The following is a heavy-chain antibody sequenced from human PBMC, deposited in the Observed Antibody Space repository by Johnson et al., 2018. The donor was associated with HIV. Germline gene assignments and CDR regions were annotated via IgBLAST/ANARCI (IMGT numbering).Heavy chain of an antibody. Sequence: VYLVESGGGLVRPGGSLRLSCVASGFAVSGYYMSWVRQAPGKGLEWVSVLFSGDTTYYADSVNGRFTISRDNSKNTLYLQMNSLRAEDTAVYYCARGRYYDSSGYESVAFDIWGQGTMVTVSS. J-gene: IGHJ3*02. V-gene: IGHV3-66*01. CDR1: GFAVSGYY. D-gene: IGHD3-22*01. CDR3: ARGRYYDSSGYESVAFDI. CDR2: LFSGDTT.